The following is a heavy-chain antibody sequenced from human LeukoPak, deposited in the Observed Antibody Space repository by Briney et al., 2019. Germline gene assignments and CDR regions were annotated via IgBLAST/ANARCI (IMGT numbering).Heavy chain of an antibody. J-gene: IGHJ3*02. Sequence: PSETLSLTCTVSGGSISSYYWSWIRQPPGKGLEWIGYIYYSGSTNYNPSLKSRVTISVDTSKNQFSLKLSSVTAADTAVYYCARDSDCGGDCPDAFDIWGQGTMVTASS. CDR3: ARDSDCGGDCPDAFDI. CDR2: IYYSGST. CDR1: GGSISSYY. D-gene: IGHD2-21*02. V-gene: IGHV4-59*01.